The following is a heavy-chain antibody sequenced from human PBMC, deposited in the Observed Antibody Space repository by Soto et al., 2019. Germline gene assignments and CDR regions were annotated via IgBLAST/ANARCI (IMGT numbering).Heavy chain of an antibody. CDR3: AKGGRQWLVTSDFNY. V-gene: IGHV3-30*18. J-gene: IGHJ4*02. CDR2: VSHDGRNT. Sequence: VQLVESGGGVVQPGRSLRLSCAASGFTFSDYAMHWVRQAPGKGLEWVAVVSHDGRNTHYADSVKGRFTISRDSSKNTVSLEMSGLRAEDTAVYYCAKGGRQWLVTSDFNYWCQGALVTVSS. CDR1: GFTFSDYA. D-gene: IGHD6-19*01.